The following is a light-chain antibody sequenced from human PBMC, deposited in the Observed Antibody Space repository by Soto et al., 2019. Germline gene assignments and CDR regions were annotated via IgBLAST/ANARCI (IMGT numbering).Light chain of an antibody. CDR1: QSFLGL. Sequence: EVVLTQSPVTLSLSPGEIATLYFSASQSFLGLLAWYQQKPGQAPRLLIYDASNRATGIPARFSGSGSGTDFTLTISSLQPDDFATYYCQHYNSYSEAFGQGTKVDIK. J-gene: IGKJ1*01. CDR2: DAS. V-gene: IGKV3-11*01. CDR3: QHYNSYSEA.